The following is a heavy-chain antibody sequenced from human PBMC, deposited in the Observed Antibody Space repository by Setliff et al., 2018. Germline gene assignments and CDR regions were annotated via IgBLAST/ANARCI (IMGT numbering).Heavy chain of an antibody. V-gene: IGHV3-NL1*01. CDR3: RLWFGELLRDY. CDR1: GFTFSAYG. Sequence: GGSLRLSCAASGFTFSAYGFHWVRQAPGKGLEWVSLLDNDGSTYYSDSVKGRFTISRGTSKNTLYLQVSSLRTEDTAMYYCRLWFGELLRDYWGQGTLVTVSS. J-gene: IGHJ4*02. D-gene: IGHD3-10*01. CDR2: LDNDGST.